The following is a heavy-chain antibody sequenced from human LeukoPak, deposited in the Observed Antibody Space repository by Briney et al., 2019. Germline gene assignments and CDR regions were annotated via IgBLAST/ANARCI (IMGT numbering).Heavy chain of an antibody. CDR2: ISGSGGST. D-gene: IGHD3-3*01. V-gene: IGHV3-23*01. Sequence: GGSLRLSCAASGFTFSSYWMSWVRQAPGKGLEWVSAISGSGGSTYYADSVKGRFTISRDNSKNTLYLQMNSLRAEDTAVYYCAKGFLEWQFITGWDAFDIWGQGTMVTVSS. CDR1: GFTFSSYW. CDR3: AKGFLEWQFITGWDAFDI. J-gene: IGHJ3*02.